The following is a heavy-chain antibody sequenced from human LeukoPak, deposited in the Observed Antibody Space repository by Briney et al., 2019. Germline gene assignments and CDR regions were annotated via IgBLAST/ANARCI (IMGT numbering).Heavy chain of an antibody. V-gene: IGHV3-21*01. CDR2: ISSSSSYI. D-gene: IGHD3-10*02. CDR3: ARGTMFPYYFDY. J-gene: IGHJ4*02. Sequence: GGSLRLSCAASGIIVSSNYMNWVRQAPGKGLEWVSFISSSSSYIYYRDSVKGRFTISRHNARTSLYLQMNSLRAEDTAVYYCARGTMFPYYFDYWGQGTLVTVSS. CDR1: GIIVSSNY.